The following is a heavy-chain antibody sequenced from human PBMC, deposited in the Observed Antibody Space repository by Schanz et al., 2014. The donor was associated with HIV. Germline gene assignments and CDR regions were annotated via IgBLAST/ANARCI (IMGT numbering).Heavy chain of an antibody. CDR3: ANEEVPNDY. V-gene: IGHV3-7*01. CDR1: GLTFSSYW. CDR2: IKQDASEE. J-gene: IGHJ4*02. Sequence: EVQVVESGGGLVQPGGSLRLSCAASGLTFSSYWMSWVRQTPGKGLEWVANIKQDASEEYYVDSVKGRFTISRDNSKNTLYLQMNSLRAEDTAVYYCANEEVPNDYWGQGTLVTVSS.